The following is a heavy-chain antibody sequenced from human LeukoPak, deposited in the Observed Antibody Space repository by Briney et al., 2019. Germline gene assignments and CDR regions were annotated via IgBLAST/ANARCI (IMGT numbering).Heavy chain of an antibody. Sequence: LAGGSLSLSCVASGFPFSSYWMTWVRQAPGKGLEWVANIKQDGSKKSYVDSVKGRFTISRDNAKNSLYLQMNSLRAEDTAIYYCTRVGYIDEGIDYWGQGTLVTVSS. D-gene: IGHD5-24*01. CDR2: IKQDGSKK. J-gene: IGHJ4*02. V-gene: IGHV3-7*04. CDR1: GFPFSSYW. CDR3: TRVGYIDEGIDY.